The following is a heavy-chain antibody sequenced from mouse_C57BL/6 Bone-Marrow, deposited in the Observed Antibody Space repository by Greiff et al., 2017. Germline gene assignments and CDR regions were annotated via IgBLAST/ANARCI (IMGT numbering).Heavy chain of an antibody. CDR1: GYTFTSYW. V-gene: IGHV1-7*01. D-gene: IGHD2-2*01. Sequence: QVQLQQPGAELVMPGASVKLSCKASGYTFTSYWMHWVKQRPGQGLEWIGYINPSSGYTKYNQKFKDKATLTADKSSSTAYMQLSSLTYEDSAVYYCARWLRVRWYFDVWGTGTTVTVSS. CDR2: INPSSGYT. J-gene: IGHJ1*03. CDR3: ARWLRVRWYFDV.